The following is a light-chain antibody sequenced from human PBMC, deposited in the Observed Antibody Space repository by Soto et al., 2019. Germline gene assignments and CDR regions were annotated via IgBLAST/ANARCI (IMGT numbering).Light chain of an antibody. CDR3: QQYNSYLVT. CDR2: DAS. Sequence: DIQMTHSLSTLSASLGDRVTITCRASQTISSWLAWYQQKPGKAPKLLIYDASSLESGVQSRFSGSGSGTEFTLHISRLQPDDFATYHCQQYNSYLVTFGPGKKVD. V-gene: IGKV1-5*01. J-gene: IGKJ3*01. CDR1: QTISSW.